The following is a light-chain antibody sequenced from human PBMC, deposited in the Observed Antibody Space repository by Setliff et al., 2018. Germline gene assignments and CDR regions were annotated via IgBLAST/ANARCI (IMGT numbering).Light chain of an antibody. Sequence: SVLTQPPSASGTPGQRVTISCSGSNSNIGSNTVNWYQHLPGTAPKLLIYGNSQRPSGVPDRFSGSKSGTSASLAISGLQSVDEANYYCAAWDDSLNGYWVFGGGTQLTVL. CDR1: NSNIGSNT. V-gene: IGLV1-44*01. CDR3: AAWDDSLNGYWV. J-gene: IGLJ3*02. CDR2: GNS.